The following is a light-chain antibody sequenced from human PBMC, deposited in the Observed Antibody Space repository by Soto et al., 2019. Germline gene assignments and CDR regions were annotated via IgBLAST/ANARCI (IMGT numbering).Light chain of an antibody. CDR1: SSNIGSNT. CDR2: YNN. J-gene: IGLJ1*01. CDR3: AAWDDSLTGFYV. V-gene: IGLV1-44*01. Sequence: QSVLTQPPSASGTPGQRSTISFSGSSSNIGSNTVNWYQQLPGTAPKLLIYYNNQRPSGVPDRFSGSKSGTSASLAISGLQSEDEADYYCAAWDDSLTGFYVFGTGTKVTVL.